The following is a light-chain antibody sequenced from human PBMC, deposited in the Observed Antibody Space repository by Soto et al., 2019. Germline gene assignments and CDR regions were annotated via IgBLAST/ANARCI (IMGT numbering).Light chain of an antibody. J-gene: IGKJ2*01. CDR3: QQYNKYPGT. CDR1: QSVSGW. V-gene: IGKV1-5*01. Sequence: DIQTTQSPSTLSASLGDRVTLTCRASQSVSGWLAWYQQKPGEAPKLLIYDASTLESGVPSRFSGSASGTEFTLTISSLQPDDFATYYCQQYNKYPGTFGQGTKLEIK. CDR2: DAS.